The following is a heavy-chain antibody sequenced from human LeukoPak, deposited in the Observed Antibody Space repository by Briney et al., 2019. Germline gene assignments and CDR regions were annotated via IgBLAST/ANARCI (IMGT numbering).Heavy chain of an antibody. V-gene: IGHV3-48*01. CDR3: ARGGSTMIPLRAFDI. J-gene: IGHJ3*02. CDR2: ISSSSSTI. CDR1: GFTVSSSY. Sequence: GGSLRLSCAASGFTVSSSYMSWVRQAPGKGLEWVSYISSSSSTIYYADSVKGRFTISRDNAKNSLYLQMNSLRAEDTAVYYCARGGSTMIPLRAFDIWGQGTMVTVSS. D-gene: IGHD3-22*01.